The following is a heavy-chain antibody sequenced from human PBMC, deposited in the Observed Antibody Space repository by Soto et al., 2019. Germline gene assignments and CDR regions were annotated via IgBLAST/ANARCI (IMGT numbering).Heavy chain of an antibody. CDR1: GFTFSSYW. D-gene: IGHD3-16*02. CDR2: INSDGSST. Sequence: GGSLRLSCAASGFTFSSYWMHWVRQAPGKGLVWVSRINSDGSSTSYADSVKGRFTISRDNAKNTLYLQMNSLRAEDTAVYYCARGGQYYDYVWGSYHDGGMDVWGPGTTVTVSS. J-gene: IGHJ6*02. CDR3: ARGGQYYDYVWGSYHDGGMDV. V-gene: IGHV3-74*01.